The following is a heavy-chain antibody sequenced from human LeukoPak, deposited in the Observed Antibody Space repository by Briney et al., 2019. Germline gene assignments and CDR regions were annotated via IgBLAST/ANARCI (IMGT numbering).Heavy chain of an antibody. CDR3: ARSTPGITIFGVDYYYYYGMDV. V-gene: IGHV4-39*07. CDR2: FYYSGST. CDR1: GGSISSSSHY. J-gene: IGHJ6*02. Sequence: SETLSLTCTVSGGSISSSSHYWSWIRQPPGKGWEWIGSFYYSGSTYYNPSLKSRVTISVDTSKNQFSLKLSSVTAADTAVYYCARSTPGITIFGVDYYYYYGMDVWGQGTTVTVSS. D-gene: IGHD3-3*01.